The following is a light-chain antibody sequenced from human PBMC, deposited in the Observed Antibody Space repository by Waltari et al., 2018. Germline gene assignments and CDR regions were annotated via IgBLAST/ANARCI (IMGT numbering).Light chain of an antibody. CDR2: KAS. CDR1: QTINNW. J-gene: IGKJ1*01. V-gene: IGKV1-5*03. CDR3: QQFSSFPWT. Sequence: DIQMTQSPSSLSASVGDSVTITCRASQTINNWLAWYQQKPGKAPKLLIYKASTLESAVPSRFSGSGSGTEFTLTISSLQPGDFATYYCQQFSSFPWTFGHGTKVEIK.